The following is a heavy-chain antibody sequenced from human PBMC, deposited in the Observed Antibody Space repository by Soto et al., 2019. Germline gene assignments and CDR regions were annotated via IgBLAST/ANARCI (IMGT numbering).Heavy chain of an antibody. V-gene: IGHV1-24*01. J-gene: IGHJ6*02. CDR2: FDPEDGET. CDR3: ATNIPEAGYHYYGMDV. Sequence: ASVKVSCKVSGYTLTELSMHWVRQAPGKGLEWMGGFDPEDGETIYAQKFQGRVTMTEDTSTDTAYMELSSLRSEDTAVYYCATNIPEAGYHYYGMDVWGQGTTVTVSS. CDR1: GYTLTELS.